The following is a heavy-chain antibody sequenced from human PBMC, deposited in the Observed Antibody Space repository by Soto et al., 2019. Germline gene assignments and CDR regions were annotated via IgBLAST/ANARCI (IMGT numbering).Heavy chain of an antibody. CDR1: GGTFSSYA. Sequence: QVQLVQSGAEVKKPGSSVKVSCKASGGTFSSYAISWVRQAPGQGLEWMGGIIPIFGTATYAQKFQGRVTITADESTTTAYMELSSLRSEDTAVYYCARPPRPSRTAPDIFQHWGQGTLVTVSS. CDR3: ARPPRPSRTAPDIFQH. V-gene: IGHV1-69*12. J-gene: IGHJ1*01. CDR2: IIPIFGTA.